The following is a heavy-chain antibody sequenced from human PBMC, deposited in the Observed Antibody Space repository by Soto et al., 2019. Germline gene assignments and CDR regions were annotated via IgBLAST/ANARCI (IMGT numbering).Heavy chain of an antibody. Sequence: SDTLSLTCPVSGGSISSRSYYWGWIRQPPGKGLEWIGSIYYSGSTYNNPSLRSRVSMSIDTSKDQFSLKLKSVTAADTALYFCARQRTSVVTQAYFDVWGTGSLV. J-gene: IGHJ4*02. D-gene: IGHD2-21*02. CDR2: IYYSGST. CDR3: ARQRTSVVTQAYFDV. V-gene: IGHV4-39*01. CDR1: GGSISSRSYY.